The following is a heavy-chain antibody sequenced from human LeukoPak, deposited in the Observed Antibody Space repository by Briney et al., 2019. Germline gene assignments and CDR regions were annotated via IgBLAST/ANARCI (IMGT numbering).Heavy chain of an antibody. Sequence: SETLSLTCTVSGDSISNYYWSWIRQSPGKELEWIGYMYNRGSTIYNPSLKSRVTISTDTSKNQFSLRLTSVTAADTAVYYCARAEKAETGTLDYWGQGTLITVSS. V-gene: IGHV4-59*01. J-gene: IGHJ4*02. D-gene: IGHD6-19*01. CDR3: ARAEKAETGTLDY. CDR1: GDSISNYY. CDR2: MYNRGST.